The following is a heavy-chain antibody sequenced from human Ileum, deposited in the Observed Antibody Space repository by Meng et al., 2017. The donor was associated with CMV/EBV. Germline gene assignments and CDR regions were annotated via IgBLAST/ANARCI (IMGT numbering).Heavy chain of an antibody. Sequence: FSLSTSGVGVGWIRQPPGKALEWLALIYWDDDERYSPSLKSRLTITKDTSKNQVVLTMTNMDPVDTATYYCAHNEVEGAHREGWFDPWGQGTLVTVSS. D-gene: IGHD1-14*01. J-gene: IGHJ5*02. CDR1: FSLSTSGVG. CDR2: IYWDDDE. V-gene: IGHV2-5*02. CDR3: AHNEVEGAHREGWFDP.